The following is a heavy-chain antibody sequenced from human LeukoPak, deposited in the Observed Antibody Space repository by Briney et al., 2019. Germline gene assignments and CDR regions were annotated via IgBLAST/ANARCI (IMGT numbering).Heavy chain of an antibody. V-gene: IGHV3-21*01. Sequence: GGSLSLSCAASGFTFSSYSMNWVRQAPGKGREWVSSISSSSSYIYYADSVKGRFTISRDNAKNSLYLQMNSLRAEDTAVYYCARVAATTMSYYYYYGMDVWGKGTTVTVSS. CDR2: ISSSSSYI. CDR3: ARVAATTMSYYYYYGMDV. D-gene: IGHD5-12*01. J-gene: IGHJ6*04. CDR1: GFTFSSYS.